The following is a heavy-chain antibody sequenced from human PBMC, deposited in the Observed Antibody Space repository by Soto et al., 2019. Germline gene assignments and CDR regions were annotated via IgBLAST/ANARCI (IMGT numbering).Heavy chain of an antibody. V-gene: IGHV1-69*01. CDR2: IIPVFGTT. CDR3: ARGGGPYVWFNEF. J-gene: IGHJ1*01. Sequence: QEQLVQSGAEVKKPGSSMKVSCKDSGGLFSSFAISWVRQAPGQGLEWMGGIIPVFGTTNYAQKFQGRVTITADEATNTAYLELSRLPYDATAMYYCARGGGPYVWFNEFWGQGTQVTVSS. D-gene: IGHD3-16*01. CDR1: GGLFSSFA.